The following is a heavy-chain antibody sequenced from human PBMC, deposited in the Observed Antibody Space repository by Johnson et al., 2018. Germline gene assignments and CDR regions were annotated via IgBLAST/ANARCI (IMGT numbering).Heavy chain of an antibody. CDR2: LSGSGGST. Sequence: VQLVESGGGLVQPGGSLRLSCAASGFTFSSYAMSWVRQAPGKGLEWVSALSGSGGSTYYADSGKGRFTITRDNSKNTLYLQMNSLRIEYTALYYCARPVDTYFYYSMDVWGQGTTVTVSS. D-gene: IGHD3-9*01. CDR3: ARPVDTYFYYSMDV. CDR1: GFTFSSYA. J-gene: IGHJ6*02. V-gene: IGHV3-23*04.